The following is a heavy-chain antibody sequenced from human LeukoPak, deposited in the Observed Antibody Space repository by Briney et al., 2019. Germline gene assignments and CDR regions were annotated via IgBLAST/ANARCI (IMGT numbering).Heavy chain of an antibody. D-gene: IGHD6-13*01. CDR3: ARTTEAHSWRTRYYDYYMDV. CDR2: IYYTGST. CDR1: GGSISSSSYY. Sequence: SETLSLTCTVSGGSISSSSYYWGWIRQPPGKGLEWIGCIYYTGSTNYNPSLKSRVTISVDTSKNQFSLKLSSVTAADTAVYYCARTTEAHSWRTRYYDYYMDVWGKGTTVTVSS. V-gene: IGHV4-39*07. J-gene: IGHJ6*03.